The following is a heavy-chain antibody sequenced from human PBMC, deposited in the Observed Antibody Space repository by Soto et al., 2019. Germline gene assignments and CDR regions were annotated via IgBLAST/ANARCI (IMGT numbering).Heavy chain of an antibody. J-gene: IGHJ6*02. D-gene: IGHD1-1*01. CDR2: INAGNGNT. CDR3: ARSLDNWNDHYYYYGMDV. Sequence: ASVKVSCKASGYTFTSYAMHWVRQAPGQRLEWMGWINAGNGNTKYSQKFQGRVTITRDTSASTAYMELSSLRSEDTAVYYCARSLDNWNDHYYYYGMDVWGQGTTVTVSS. V-gene: IGHV1-3*01. CDR1: GYTFTSYA.